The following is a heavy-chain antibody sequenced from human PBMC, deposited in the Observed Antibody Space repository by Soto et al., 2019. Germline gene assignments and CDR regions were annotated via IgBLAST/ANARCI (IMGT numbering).Heavy chain of an antibody. CDR2: IYYSGRT. Sequence: QVQLQESGPGLVKPSQTLSLTCTVSGGSIDNYEYYWTWIRQPPGNGLEWVGYIYYSGRTNYNPSLNRRLTISLDTAKNQFSLRLTSVSAADTAMYYCARDRSNSPDYFDFWGQGTLVTVSS. CDR3: ARDRSNSPDYFDF. V-gene: IGHV4-30-4*01. CDR1: GGSIDNYEYY. J-gene: IGHJ4*02. D-gene: IGHD6-6*01.